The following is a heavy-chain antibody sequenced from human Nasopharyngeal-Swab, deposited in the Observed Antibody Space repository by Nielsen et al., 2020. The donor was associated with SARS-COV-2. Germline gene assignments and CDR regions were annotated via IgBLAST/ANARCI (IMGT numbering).Heavy chain of an antibody. D-gene: IGHD3-9*01. V-gene: IGHV3-23*01. CDR3: AKDGTKYDILTGLDY. J-gene: IGHJ4*02. CDR1: GFTFDDYA. Sequence: GESLKISCAASGFTFDDYAMSWVRQAPGKGLEWVSAISGSGGSTYYADSVKGRFTISRDNSKNTLYLQMNSLRAEDTAVYYCAKDGTKYDILTGLDYWGQGTLVTVSS. CDR2: ISGSGGST.